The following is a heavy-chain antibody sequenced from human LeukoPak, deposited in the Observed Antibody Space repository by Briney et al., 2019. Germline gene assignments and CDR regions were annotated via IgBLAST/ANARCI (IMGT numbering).Heavy chain of an antibody. CDR1: GGSISSYY. Sequence: NTSETLSLTCTVSGGSISSYYWSWIRQPPGKGLEWIGYIYYSGSTNYNPSLKSRVTISVDTSKNQFSLKLSSVTAADTAVYYCARNLYYDFPYMDVWGKGTTVTVSS. CDR2: IYYSGST. CDR3: ARNLYYDFPYMDV. V-gene: IGHV4-59*01. J-gene: IGHJ6*03. D-gene: IGHD3-3*01.